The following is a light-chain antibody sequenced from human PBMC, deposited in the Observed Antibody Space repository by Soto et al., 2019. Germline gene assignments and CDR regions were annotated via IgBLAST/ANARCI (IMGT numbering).Light chain of an antibody. V-gene: IGLV2-14*01. J-gene: IGLJ1*01. CDR3: SAYTSSSTYV. CDR2: EVT. Sequence: QSALTQPASVSGSPGQSITISCTGTSSDAGAYDYVSWYQHHPGKAPKLVIYEVTNRPSGVSNRFSGSKSGNTASLTISGXXXXXXXXXYCSAYTSSSTYVFGTGTKVTV. CDR1: SSDAGAYDY.